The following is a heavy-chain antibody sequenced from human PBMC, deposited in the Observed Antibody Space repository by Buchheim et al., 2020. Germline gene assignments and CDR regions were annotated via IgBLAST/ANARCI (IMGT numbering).Heavy chain of an antibody. D-gene: IGHD4-17*01. Sequence: QVQLKESGPGLVKPSETLSLTCTVSGGSISSYYWSWIRQPPGKGLEWIGYFYYSGTTNYNPSLKSRVPISVDTSKNQFSLKLSSVTAADTAVYYCARRLDGDYGHYFDYWGQGTL. CDR3: ARRLDGDYGHYFDY. CDR2: FYYSGTT. V-gene: IGHV4-59*08. J-gene: IGHJ4*02. CDR1: GGSISSYY.